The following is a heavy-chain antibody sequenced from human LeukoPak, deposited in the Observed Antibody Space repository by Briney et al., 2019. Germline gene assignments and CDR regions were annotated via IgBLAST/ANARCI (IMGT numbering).Heavy chain of an antibody. J-gene: IGHJ4*02. CDR2: INQDGSEK. CDR3: ASRSSVAASGPG. V-gene: IGHV3-7*01. CDR1: GFTVSRNY. D-gene: IGHD2-15*01. Sequence: PGGSLRLSCAVSGFTVSRNYMSWVRQAPGKGLEWVANINQDGSEKYYVDSVKGRFTISRDNAKNSLYLQMSSLRAEDTALYYCASRSSVAASGPGWGQGTLVTVSS.